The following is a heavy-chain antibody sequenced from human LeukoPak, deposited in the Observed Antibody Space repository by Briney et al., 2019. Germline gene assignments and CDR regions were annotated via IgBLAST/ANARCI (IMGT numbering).Heavy chain of an antibody. CDR1: GFTFSSYS. CDR3: ARVDEWLSAFDY. Sequence: GGSLRLSCAASGFTFSSYSMNWVRQAPGKGLEWVSSISSSSSYIYYADSVKGRFTISRDNAKNSLYLQMNSLRAEDTTVYYCARVDEWLSAFDYWGQGTLVTVSS. V-gene: IGHV3-21*01. D-gene: IGHD3-3*01. J-gene: IGHJ4*02. CDR2: ISSSSSYI.